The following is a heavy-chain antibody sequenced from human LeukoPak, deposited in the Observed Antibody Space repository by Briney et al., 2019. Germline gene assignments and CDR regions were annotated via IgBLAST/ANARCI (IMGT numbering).Heavy chain of an antibody. CDR2: INPNSGGT. Sequence: ASVKVSCKASGGTFSSYAISWVRQAPGQGLEWMGWINPNSGGTNYAQKFQGRVTMTRDTSISTAYMELSRLISDDTAVYYCASQYCSGGTCTSPFDYWGQGTLVTVSS. J-gene: IGHJ4*02. CDR3: ASQYCSGGTCTSPFDY. V-gene: IGHV1-2*02. D-gene: IGHD2-15*01. CDR1: GGTFSSYA.